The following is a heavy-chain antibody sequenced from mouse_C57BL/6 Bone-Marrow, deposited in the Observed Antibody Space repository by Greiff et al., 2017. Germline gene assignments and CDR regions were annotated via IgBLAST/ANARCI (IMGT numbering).Heavy chain of an antibody. CDR2: IYPGDGAT. V-gene: IGHV1-82*01. J-gene: IGHJ3*01. CDR3: ALYDYDGGFAY. Sequence: VQLQQSGPELVKPGASVKISCKASGYAFSSSWMNWVKQRPGQGLEWIGRIYPGDGATTYNGKFKGKATLTADKSSSTAYMQLSSLTSEDSAVYCCALYDYDGGFAYWGQGTLVTVSA. CDR1: GYAFSSSW. D-gene: IGHD2-4*01.